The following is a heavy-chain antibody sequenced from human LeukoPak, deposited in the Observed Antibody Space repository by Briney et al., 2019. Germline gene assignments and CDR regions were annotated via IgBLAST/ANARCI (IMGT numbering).Heavy chain of an antibody. Sequence: SETLSLTCTVSGGSISSGGYYWSWIRQHPGKGLEWIGYIYYSGSTYYNPSLKSRVTISVDTSKNQFSLKLSSVTAADTAVYYCARGSGRYFDWLFPRYGMDVWGQGTTVTVSS. CDR1: GGSISSGGYY. V-gene: IGHV4-31*03. CDR2: IYYSGST. CDR3: ARGSGRYFDWLFPRYGMDV. J-gene: IGHJ6*02. D-gene: IGHD3-9*01.